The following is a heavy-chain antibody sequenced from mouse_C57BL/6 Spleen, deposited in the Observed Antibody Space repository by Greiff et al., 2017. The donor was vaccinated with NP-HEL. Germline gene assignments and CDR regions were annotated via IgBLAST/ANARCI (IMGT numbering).Heavy chain of an antibody. Sequence: QVQLQQPGAELVRPGTSVKLSCKASGYTFTSYWMHWVKQRPGQGLEWIGVIDPSDSYTNYNQKFKGKATLTVDTSSSTAYMQLSSLTSEDSAVYYCARRGSGFHYFDYWGQGTTLTVSS. CDR3: ARRGSGFHYFDY. CDR1: GYTFTSYW. D-gene: IGHD3-2*02. V-gene: IGHV1-59*01. J-gene: IGHJ2*01. CDR2: IDPSDSYT.